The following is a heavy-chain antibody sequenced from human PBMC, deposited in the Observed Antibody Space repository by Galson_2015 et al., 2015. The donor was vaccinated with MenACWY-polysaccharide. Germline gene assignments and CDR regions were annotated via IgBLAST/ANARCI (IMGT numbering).Heavy chain of an antibody. Sequence: SLRLSCAASGFTFSNYGMHWVRQAPGKGLEWVTFISSDGSNKYYVDSVKGRFTISRHNSKNTLYLQMDSLRAEDTAVYYCAKSGGSSSDTYFVECWGQGALVTVSS. CDR3: AKSGGSSSDTYFVEC. J-gene: IGHJ4*02. CDR2: ISSDGSNK. CDR1: GFTFSNYG. V-gene: IGHV3-30*18. D-gene: IGHD2-2*01.